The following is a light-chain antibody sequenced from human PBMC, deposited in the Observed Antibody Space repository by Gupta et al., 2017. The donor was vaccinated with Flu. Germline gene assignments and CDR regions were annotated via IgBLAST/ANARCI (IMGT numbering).Light chain of an antibody. J-gene: IGLJ2*01. CDR3: ASWDRTLGALL. Sequence: SSSNIGNNYVSWYQQLPGTAPKLLIYENDMRPSGIPDRFSGSKSGTSATLGITGLQTGDEANYYCASWDRTLGALLFGGGTKLTVL. CDR2: END. CDR1: SSNIGNNY. V-gene: IGLV1-51*02.